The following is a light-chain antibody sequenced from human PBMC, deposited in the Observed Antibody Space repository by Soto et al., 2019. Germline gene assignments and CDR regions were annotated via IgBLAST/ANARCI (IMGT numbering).Light chain of an antibody. CDR2: GAS. Sequence: DIQMTQSPSTLSASVGDRVTITCRASQSISSWLAWYQQKPGKAPKLLIYGASSLESGVPSRFSGSGSGTEFTLTISSLQPDDFATYYCQQYNRKSPWTFGQGTRVEIK. J-gene: IGKJ1*01. CDR3: QQYNRKSPWT. V-gene: IGKV1-5*03. CDR1: QSISSW.